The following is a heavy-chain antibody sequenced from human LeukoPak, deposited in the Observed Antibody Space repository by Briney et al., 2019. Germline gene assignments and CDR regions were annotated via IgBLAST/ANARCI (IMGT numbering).Heavy chain of an antibody. Sequence: SVKVSCKASGGTFSSYAISWVRQAPGQGLEWMGGIIPIFGTANYAQKFQGRVTITADESTSTAYMELSSLRSEDTAVYYCARELRREYSYGHKWFDPWGQGTLVTVSS. D-gene: IGHD5-18*01. J-gene: IGHJ5*02. CDR1: GGTFSSYA. V-gene: IGHV1-69*13. CDR3: ARELRREYSYGHKWFDP. CDR2: IIPIFGTA.